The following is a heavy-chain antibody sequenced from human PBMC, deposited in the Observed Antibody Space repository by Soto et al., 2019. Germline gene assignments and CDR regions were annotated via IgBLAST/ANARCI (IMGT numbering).Heavy chain of an antibody. D-gene: IGHD5-12*01. CDR2: IIPILGIA. V-gene: IGHV1-69*02. J-gene: IGHJ3*02. CDR3: ARVKPGLRALYLDAFDI. CDR1: GGTFSSYT. Sequence: QVQLVQSGAEVKKPGSSVKVSCKASGGTFSSYTISWVRQAPGQGLEWMGRIIPILGIANYAQKFQGRVTITADKSTSTAYMELSSLRSEDTAVYYCARVKPGLRALYLDAFDIWGQGTMVTVSS.